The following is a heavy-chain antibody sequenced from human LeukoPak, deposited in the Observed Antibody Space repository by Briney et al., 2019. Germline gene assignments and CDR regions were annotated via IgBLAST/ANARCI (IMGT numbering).Heavy chain of an antibody. Sequence: GGSLRLSCAASGFTFSSYVMSWVRQAPGKGLEWVSAISSSSAGTYYADPVKGRFTVSRDNAINTLYLQMNSLRVEDTAVYYCAKGSSSSRPYYFDSWGQGTLVTVSS. CDR1: GFTFSSYV. V-gene: IGHV3-23*01. CDR3: AKGSSSSRPYYFDS. CDR2: ISSSSAGT. D-gene: IGHD6-6*01. J-gene: IGHJ4*02.